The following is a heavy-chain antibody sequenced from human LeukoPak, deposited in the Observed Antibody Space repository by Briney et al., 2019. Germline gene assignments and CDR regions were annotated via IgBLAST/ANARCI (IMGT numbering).Heavy chain of an antibody. D-gene: IGHD2-2*01. CDR3: ARTLQLLLGAFDI. J-gene: IGHJ3*02. V-gene: IGHV1-69*04. Sequence: ASVKVSCKASGGTFSSYAISWVRQAPGQGLEWMGRIIPILGIANYAQKFQGRVTITADKSTSTAYMELSSLRSEDTAVYYCARTLQLLLGAFDIWGQGTMVTVSS. CDR2: IIPILGIA. CDR1: GGTFSSYA.